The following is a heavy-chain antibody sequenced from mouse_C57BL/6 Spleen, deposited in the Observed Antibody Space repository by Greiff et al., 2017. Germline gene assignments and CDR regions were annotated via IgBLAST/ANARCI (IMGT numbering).Heavy chain of an antibody. V-gene: IGHV6-6*01. J-gene: IGHJ2*01. CDR1: GFTFSDAW. D-gene: IGHD1-1*01. CDR2: IRNKANNHAT. Sequence: EVKLMESGGGLVQPGGSMKLSCAASGFTFSDAWMDWVRQSPEKGLEWVAEIRNKANNHATYYAESVKGRFTISRDDSKSSVYLQMNSVRAEDTGIYYCTRRTTVVDFDYWGQGTTLTVSS. CDR3: TRRTTVVDFDY.